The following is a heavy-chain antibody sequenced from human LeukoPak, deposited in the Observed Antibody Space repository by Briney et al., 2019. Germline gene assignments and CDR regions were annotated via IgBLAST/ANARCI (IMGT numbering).Heavy chain of an antibody. D-gene: IGHD3-16*01. J-gene: IGHJ4*02. CDR1: GFTFSNYA. Sequence: PGGSLRLSCAASGFTFSNYATNWVCQAPGKGLEWVSSFGTRSSSIYYAHSVTGRFIVSRDNAKNSLFLQMNSLRAEDTAVYYCARENDQGFDYWGQGTLVTVSS. CDR2: FGTRSSSI. CDR3: ARENDQGFDY. V-gene: IGHV3-21*01.